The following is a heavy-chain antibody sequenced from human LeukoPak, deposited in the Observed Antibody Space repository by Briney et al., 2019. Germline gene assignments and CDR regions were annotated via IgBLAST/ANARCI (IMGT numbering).Heavy chain of an antibody. CDR2: VDPEDGET. CDR3: ASGWELMGKYNCFDP. Sequence: PVASVKISCKVSGHTFTDYYMHWVQQAPGKGLEWMGLVDPEDGETIYAEKFQGRVTITADTSTDTAYMELSSLRSEDTAVYYCASGWELMGKYNCFDPWGQGTLVTVSS. CDR1: GHTFTDYY. J-gene: IGHJ5*02. V-gene: IGHV1-69-2*01. D-gene: IGHD1-26*01.